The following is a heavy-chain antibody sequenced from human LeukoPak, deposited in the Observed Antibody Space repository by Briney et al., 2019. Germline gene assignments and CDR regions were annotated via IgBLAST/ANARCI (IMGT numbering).Heavy chain of an antibody. CDR3: ARASSRGSSPYYFDY. CDR1: GFTFSSYW. J-gene: IGHJ4*02. D-gene: IGHD1-26*01. Sequence: GGSLRLSCAASGFTFSSYWMSWVRQARGKGLEWVASIKQDGSEKYYVDSVKGRFTISRDNAKNSLYLQMNSLRAEDTAVYYCARASSRGSSPYYFDYWGQGTLVTVSS. CDR2: IKQDGSEK. V-gene: IGHV3-7*01.